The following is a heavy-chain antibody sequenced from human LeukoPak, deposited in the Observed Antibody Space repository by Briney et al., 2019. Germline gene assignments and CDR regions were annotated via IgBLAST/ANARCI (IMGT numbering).Heavy chain of an antibody. CDR2: IIPIFGIA. CDR1: GGTFSSYA. D-gene: IGHD3-3*02. Sequence: SVKVSCKASGGTFSSYAISWVRQAPGQGLEWMGRIIPIFGIANYAQKFQGRVTITADKSTSTAYMELSSLRSEDTAVYYCARGVVEFLNMAYVMDVWGQGTTVTVSS. V-gene: IGHV1-69*04. J-gene: IGHJ6*02. CDR3: ARGVVEFLNMAYVMDV.